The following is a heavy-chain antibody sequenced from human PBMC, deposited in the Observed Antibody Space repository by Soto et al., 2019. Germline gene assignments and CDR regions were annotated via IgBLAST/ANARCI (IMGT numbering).Heavy chain of an antibody. V-gene: IGHV4-59*12. J-gene: IGHJ4*02. CDR2: IYYSGST. CDR1: GGSISSYY. D-gene: IGHD3-3*01. CDR3: VRSVILSGGSYKGLIRLHYFDT. Sequence: SETLSLTCTVSGGSISSYYWSWIRQPPGKGLEWIGEIYYSGSTNYNPSLKNRVTLSLDESKNEFSLNMDSVTAADTAIYYCVRSVILSGGSYKGLIRLHYFDTWGPGTLVTVSS.